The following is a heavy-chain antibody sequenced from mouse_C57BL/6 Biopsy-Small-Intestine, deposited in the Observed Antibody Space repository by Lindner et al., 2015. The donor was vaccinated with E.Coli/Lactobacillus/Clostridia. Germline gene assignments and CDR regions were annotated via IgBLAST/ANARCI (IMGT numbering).Heavy chain of an antibody. J-gene: IGHJ2*01. CDR3: ARSGPFDY. Sequence: VQLQESGAELMKPGASVKLYCKATGYTFTDYWIEWVKQRPGHGLEWIGEILPGRDSINYNEKFKGKATFSADTSSSTAYMQLSSLTSEDSAIYYCARSGPFDYWGQGTTLTVSS. CDR1: GYTFTDYW. V-gene: IGHV1-9*01. CDR2: ILPGRDSI. D-gene: IGHD3-1*01.